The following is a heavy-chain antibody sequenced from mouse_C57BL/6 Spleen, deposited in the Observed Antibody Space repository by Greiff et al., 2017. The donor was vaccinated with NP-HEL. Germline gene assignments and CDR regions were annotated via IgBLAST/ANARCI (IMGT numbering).Heavy chain of an antibody. CDR1: GYAFSSSW. Sequence: QVQLQQSGPELVKPGASVKISCKASGYAFSSSWMNWVKQRPGKGLEWIGRIYPGDGDTNYNGKFKGKATLTADKSSSTAYMQLSSLTSEDSAVYFCAIYGPNWYFDVWGTGTTVTVSS. CDR3: AIYGPNWYFDV. J-gene: IGHJ1*03. CDR2: IYPGDGDT. D-gene: IGHD1-1*02. V-gene: IGHV1-82*01.